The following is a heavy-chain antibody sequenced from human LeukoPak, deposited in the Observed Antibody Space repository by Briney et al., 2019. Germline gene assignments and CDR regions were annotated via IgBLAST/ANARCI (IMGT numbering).Heavy chain of an antibody. CDR1: GFTFSSYE. Sequence: GGSLRLSCAASGFTFSSYEMNWVRQAPGKGLEWVSYISSSGSTIYYADSVKGRFTIPRDNAKNSLYLQMNSLRAEDTAVYYCAREGVGGSGVDYWGQGTLVTVSS. CDR3: AREGVGGSGVDY. D-gene: IGHD3-10*01. CDR2: ISSSGSTI. V-gene: IGHV3-48*03. J-gene: IGHJ4*02.